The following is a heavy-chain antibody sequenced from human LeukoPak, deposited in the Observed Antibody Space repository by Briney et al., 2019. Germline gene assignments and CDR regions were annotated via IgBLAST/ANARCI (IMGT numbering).Heavy chain of an antibody. CDR1: GGSISSSSYY. D-gene: IGHD3-22*01. CDR3: ARDLDHSSGYFVGDY. Sequence: PSETLSLTCTVSGGSISSSSYYWGWIRQPPGKGLEWIGSIYYSGSTYYNPSLKSRVTISVDTSKNQFSLKLSSATAADTAVYYCARDLDHSSGYFVGDYWGQGTLVTVSS. V-gene: IGHV4-39*07. J-gene: IGHJ4*02. CDR2: IYYSGST.